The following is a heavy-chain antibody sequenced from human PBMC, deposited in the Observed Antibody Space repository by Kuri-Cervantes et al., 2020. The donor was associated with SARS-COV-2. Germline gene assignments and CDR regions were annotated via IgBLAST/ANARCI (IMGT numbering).Heavy chain of an antibody. V-gene: IGHV4-59*10. J-gene: IGHJ4*02. D-gene: IGHD6-6*01. CDR2: IYTSGST. Sequence: SETLSLTCAVYGGSFSGYYWRWIRQPAGKGLEWIGRIYTSGSTNYNPSLKSRVTMSVDTSKNQFSLKLSSVTAADTAVYYWASYSSSFFDYWGQGTLVTVSS. CDR1: GGSFSGYY. CDR3: ASYSSSFFDY.